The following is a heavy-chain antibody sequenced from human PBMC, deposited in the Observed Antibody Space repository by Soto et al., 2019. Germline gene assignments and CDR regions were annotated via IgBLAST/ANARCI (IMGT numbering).Heavy chain of an antibody. D-gene: IGHD7-27*01. V-gene: IGHV1-8*01. Sequence: EASVKVSCKASGYTFTSYDINWVRQATGQGLEWMGWMNPNSGNTGYAQKFQGRVTMTTDTSTSTAYMELRSLRSDDTAVYYCARDPNFSTRDYWGQGTLVTVSS. CDR2: MNPNSGNT. J-gene: IGHJ4*02. CDR1: GYTFTSYD. CDR3: ARDPNFSTRDY.